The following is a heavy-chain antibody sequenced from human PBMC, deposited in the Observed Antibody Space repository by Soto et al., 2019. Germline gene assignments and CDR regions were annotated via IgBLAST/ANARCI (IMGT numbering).Heavy chain of an antibody. D-gene: IGHD2-15*01. J-gene: IGHJ5*01. CDR3: AKEGNGGSSLDS. V-gene: IGHV3-43*01. CDR2: ISWDGGSI. CDR1: GFKFDDYM. Sequence: LRLSCEASGFKFDDYMMHWVRQAPGKGLEWISLISWDGGSIDYADSIKGRFTVSRDNSKTSLYLHMHSLTSDDTAFYFCAKEGNGGSSLDSWGQGTLVTVSS.